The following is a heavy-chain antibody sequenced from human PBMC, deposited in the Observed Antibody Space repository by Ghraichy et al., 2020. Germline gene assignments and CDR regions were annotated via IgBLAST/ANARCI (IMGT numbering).Heavy chain of an antibody. CDR2: ISSSSSYI. D-gene: IGHD5-18*01. Sequence: GSLRLSCAASGFTFSSYSMNWVRQAPGKGLEWVSSISSSSSYIYYADSVKGRFTISRDNAKNSLNLQMNSLRAEDTAVYYCARADAGYSYGLAYYYYYGMDVWGQGTTVTVSS. J-gene: IGHJ6*02. CDR3: ARADAGYSYGLAYYYYYGMDV. V-gene: IGHV3-21*01. CDR1: GFTFSSYS.